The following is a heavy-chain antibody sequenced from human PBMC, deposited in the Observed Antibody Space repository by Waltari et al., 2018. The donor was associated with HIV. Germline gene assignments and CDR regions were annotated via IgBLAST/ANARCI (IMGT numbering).Heavy chain of an antibody. Sequence: QVQLQQWGAGLLKPSETLSLTCAVYGGSFSGYYWTWIRQSPGRGLEWIGEINHRGTNNYNSSLKSRATISIDTSKKQFSLNLTSVTAADTAVYYCARGRWETGTTPVDYWGQGTLVIVSS. CDR1: GGSFSGYY. CDR2: INHRGTN. D-gene: IGHD1-1*01. J-gene: IGHJ4*02. V-gene: IGHV4-34*01. CDR3: ARGRWETGTTPVDY.